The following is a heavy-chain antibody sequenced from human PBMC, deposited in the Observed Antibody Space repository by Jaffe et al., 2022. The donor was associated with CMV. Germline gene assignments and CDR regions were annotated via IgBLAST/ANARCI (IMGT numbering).Heavy chain of an antibody. Sequence: EVQLVESGGGLVKPGGSLRLSCAASGFSFNMYAFNWVRQAPGKGLEWVSSINSNSNYTYYADSVKGRFTISRDNAKKSLYLQMNSLRAEDTAVYYCARGLLMMYTLPFDPWGQGVLVTVSS. V-gene: IGHV3-21*02. D-gene: IGHD2-8*02. CDR1: GFSFNMYA. CDR2: INSNSNYT. CDR3: ARGLLMMYTLPFDP. J-gene: IGHJ5*02.